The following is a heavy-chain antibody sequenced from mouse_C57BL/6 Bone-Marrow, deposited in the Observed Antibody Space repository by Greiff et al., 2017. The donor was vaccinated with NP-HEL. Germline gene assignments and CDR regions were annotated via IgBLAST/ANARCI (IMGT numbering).Heavy chain of an antibody. CDR2: IYPRSGTT. CDR1: GYTFTSYG. V-gene: IGHV1-81*01. Sequence: QVHVKQSGAELARPGASVKLSCKASGYTFTSYGISWVKQRTGQGLEWIGEIYPRSGTTYYNEKFKGKATLTADKSSSTAYMELRSLTSEDSAVYFCARGLFLDLDYWGQGTTLTVSS. D-gene: IGHD1-1*01. CDR3: ARGLFLDLDY. J-gene: IGHJ2*01.